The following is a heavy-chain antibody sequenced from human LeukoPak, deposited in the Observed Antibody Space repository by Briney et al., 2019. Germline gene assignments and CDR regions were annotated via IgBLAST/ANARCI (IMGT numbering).Heavy chain of an antibody. CDR2: IYHSGST. J-gene: IGHJ4*02. D-gene: IGHD6-19*01. CDR3: ARQKAAVAGSPFDY. CDR1: GGSISSGGYY. Sequence: SETLSLTCTVSGGSISSGGYYWSWIRQPPGKGLEWIGYIYHSGSTYYNPSLKSRVTISVDRSKNQFSLKLSSVTAADTAVYYCARQKAAVAGSPFDYWGQGTLVTVSS. V-gene: IGHV4-30-2*01.